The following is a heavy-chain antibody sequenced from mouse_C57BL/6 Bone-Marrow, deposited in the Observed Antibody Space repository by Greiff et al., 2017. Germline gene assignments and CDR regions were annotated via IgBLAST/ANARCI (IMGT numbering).Heavy chain of an antibody. CDR2: IWWDDDK. V-gene: IGHV8-8*01. D-gene: IGHD2-4*01. CDR3: ARMSYDYAVGASYYFDY. J-gene: IGHJ2*01. CDR1: GFSLSTFGMG. Sequence: QVTLKESGPGILQPSQTLSLTCSFSGFSLSTFGMGVGWIRQPSGKGLEWLAHIWWDDDKYYNPALKSRLTISKDTSKNQVFLKIANVDTADTATYYCARMSYDYAVGASYYFDYWGQGTTLTVSS.